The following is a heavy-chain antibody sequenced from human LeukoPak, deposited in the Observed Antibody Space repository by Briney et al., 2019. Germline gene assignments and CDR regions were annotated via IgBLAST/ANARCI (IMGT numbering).Heavy chain of an antibody. CDR1: GFTFSDYY. D-gene: IGHD3-22*01. Sequence: GGSLRLSCAASGFTFSDYYMSWIRQAPGKGLEWVSYISSRSSYTNYADSVKGRFTISRDNAKNSLYLQMNSLRAEGTAVYYCARVKRGYDSSGYLYYFDYWGQGTLVTVSS. CDR3: ARVKRGYDSSGYLYYFDY. CDR2: ISSRSSYT. V-gene: IGHV3-11*05. J-gene: IGHJ4*02.